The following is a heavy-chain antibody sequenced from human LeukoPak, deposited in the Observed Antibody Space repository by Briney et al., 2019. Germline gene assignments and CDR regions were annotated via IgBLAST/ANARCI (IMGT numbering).Heavy chain of an antibody. V-gene: IGHV4-4*02. CDR3: AGPGYYGSGSYRYFDL. J-gene: IGHJ2*01. CDR2: IYHSGST. CDR1: GGSISSSNW. D-gene: IGHD3-10*01. Sequence: SETLSLTCAVSGGSISSSNWWSWVRQPPGKGLEWIGEIYHSGSTNYNPSLKSRVTISVDKSKNQFSLKLSSVTAADTAVYYCAGPGYYGSGSYRYFDLWGRGTLVTVSS.